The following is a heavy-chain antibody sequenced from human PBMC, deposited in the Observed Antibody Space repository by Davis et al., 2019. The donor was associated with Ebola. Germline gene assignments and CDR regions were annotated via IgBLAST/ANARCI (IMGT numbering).Heavy chain of an antibody. J-gene: IGHJ4*02. V-gene: IGHV3-74*01. CDR1: GFTFSSYW. CDR2: IKSDGSSI. Sequence: ESLKISCVGSGFTFSSYWMYLVRQAPGKGLVWVSRIKSDGSSISYADSVKGRFTISRDNAKNTLYLQMNSLRAEDTAMYYCTRGGYYNSGSYVTPPFDYWGQGTLVTVSS. CDR3: TRGGYYNSGSYVTPPFDY. D-gene: IGHD3-10*01.